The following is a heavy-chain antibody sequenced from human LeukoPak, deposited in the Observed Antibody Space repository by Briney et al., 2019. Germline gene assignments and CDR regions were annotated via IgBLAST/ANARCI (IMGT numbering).Heavy chain of an antibody. CDR2: INAGNGNT. CDR3: ARVAELGHDSSGYYSRRYYFDY. D-gene: IGHD3-22*01. J-gene: IGHJ4*02. V-gene: IGHV1-3*01. CDR1: GYTFTSYA. Sequence: GASVKVSCKASGYTFTSYAMHWVRQAPGQRLEWMGWINAGNGNTKYSQKFQGRVTITRDTSASTAYMELSSLRSEDTAVYYCARVAELGHDSSGYYSRRYYFDYWGQGTLVTVSS.